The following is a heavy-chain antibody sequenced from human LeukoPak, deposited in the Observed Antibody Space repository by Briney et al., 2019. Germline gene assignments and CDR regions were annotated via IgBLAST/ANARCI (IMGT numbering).Heavy chain of an antibody. CDR1: GVSLRGYY. J-gene: IGHJ6*03. Sequence: SETLSLTCAVYGVSLRGYYWSWIRQSPEKGLEWIGEISHEGDSIYNPSLKSRLTLSVDMSKNQFSLKLRSVTAAHTAVYYCARGRNYVSDYYFDVWGKGTTVIVSS. V-gene: IGHV4-34*01. D-gene: IGHD1-7*01. CDR3: ARGRNYVSDYYFDV. CDR2: ISHEGDS.